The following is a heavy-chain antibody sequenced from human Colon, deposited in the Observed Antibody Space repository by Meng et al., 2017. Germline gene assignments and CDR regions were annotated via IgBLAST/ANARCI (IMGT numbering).Heavy chain of an antibody. J-gene: IGHJ4*02. CDR3: AREFGGLRSFEY. Sequence: QAQLVQSGAEVKKPGASAKVSCKASGYTFTTYALHWVRQAPGQTLEWMGWINAGNGDTEYSQNFQGRVTLTRDTSASTAYMELTSLRSEDTAVYYCAREFGGLRSFEYWGRGTLVTVSS. CDR2: INAGNGDT. V-gene: IGHV1-3*01. D-gene: IGHD3-10*01. CDR1: GYTFTTYA.